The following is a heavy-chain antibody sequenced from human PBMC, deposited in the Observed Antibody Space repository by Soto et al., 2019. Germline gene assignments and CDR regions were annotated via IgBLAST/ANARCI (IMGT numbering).Heavy chain of an antibody. V-gene: IGHV1-69*13. D-gene: IGHD2-2*01. J-gene: IGHJ6*02. Sequence: SVKVSCKASGGTFSSYAISWVRQAPGQGLEWMGGIIPIFGTANYAQKFQGRVTITADESTSTAYMELSSLRSEDTAVYYCAREGYCSSTSCPADVWGQGTTVTVSS. CDR2: IIPIFGTA. CDR1: GGTFSSYA. CDR3: AREGYCSSTSCPADV.